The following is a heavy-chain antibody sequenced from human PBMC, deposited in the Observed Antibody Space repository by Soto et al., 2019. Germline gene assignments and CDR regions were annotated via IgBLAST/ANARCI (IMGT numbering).Heavy chain of an antibody. J-gene: IGHJ6*02. CDR2: IKQDGSEE. CDR1: GFTFSSYW. D-gene: IGHD6-13*01. CDR3: ARIAATGRGWDV. V-gene: IGHV3-7*01. Sequence: EVQLVESGGGLVQPGGSLRLSCVDSGFTFSSYWMSWVRQAPVKGLEWVGNIKQDGSEENYVDSLKGRFTISRDNAKNSMYLQMNSLRVEDTAVYYCARIAATGRGWDVWCQGTTVVVSS.